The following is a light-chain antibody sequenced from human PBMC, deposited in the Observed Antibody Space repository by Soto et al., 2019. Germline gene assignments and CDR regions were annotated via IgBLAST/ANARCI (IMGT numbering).Light chain of an antibody. CDR1: QSVSSSY. J-gene: IGKJ2*01. CDR2: GAS. CDR3: QQYGNSPLT. Sequence: EIVLTQSPGTLSLSPGERATLSCRASQSVSSSYLGWYQQKPGQAPRLLIYGASSRATGIPDRFSGSGSGTDFTLTISSLESEDFAVYYCQQYGNSPLTFGQGTKLEIK. V-gene: IGKV3-20*01.